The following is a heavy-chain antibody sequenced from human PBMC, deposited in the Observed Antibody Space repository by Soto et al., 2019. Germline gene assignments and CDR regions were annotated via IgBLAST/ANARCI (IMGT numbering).Heavy chain of an antibody. Sequence: GAPVKVSCEASGYTFTRYGISWGGQVPGQGLEWMGWISAYNGNTNYAQKLQGRVTMTTDTSTSTAYMELRSLRSDDTAVYYCARDLEWLGNAFDIWGQGTMVTV. CDR3: ARDLEWLGNAFDI. CDR1: GYTFTRYG. J-gene: IGHJ3*02. D-gene: IGHD6-19*01. V-gene: IGHV1-18*01. CDR2: ISAYNGNT.